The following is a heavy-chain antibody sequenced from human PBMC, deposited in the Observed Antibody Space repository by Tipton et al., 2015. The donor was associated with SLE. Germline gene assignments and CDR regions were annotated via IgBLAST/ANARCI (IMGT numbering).Heavy chain of an antibody. CDR1: GGSISSGSYY. CDR2: IYTSGST. V-gene: IGHV4-61*02. J-gene: IGHJ6*03. D-gene: IGHD2-2*01. Sequence: TLSLTCTVSGGSISSGSYYWSWIRQPAGKGLEWIGRIYTSGSTNYNPSLKSRVTISVDTSKNQFSLKVSSVTAADTAVYYCARANDKKYQLPRGNYSYYYYMDVWGKGTTVTVSS. CDR3: ARANDKKYQLPRGNYSYYYYMDV.